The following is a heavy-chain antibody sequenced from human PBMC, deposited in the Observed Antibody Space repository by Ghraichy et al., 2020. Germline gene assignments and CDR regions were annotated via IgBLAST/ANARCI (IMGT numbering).Heavy chain of an antibody. CDR3: AKGGISVAAFDY. V-gene: IGHV3-23*01. D-gene: IGHD6-19*01. CDR2: ITSGGST. Sequence: GGSLRLSCASSGFTFSIYAMTWVRQAPGTGLKWVSTITSGGSTYYADSVKGRFTISRDNSKNTLYLQMNSLRAEDTAVYYCAKGGISVAAFDYWGQGTLVTVSS. CDR1: GFTFSIYA. J-gene: IGHJ4*02.